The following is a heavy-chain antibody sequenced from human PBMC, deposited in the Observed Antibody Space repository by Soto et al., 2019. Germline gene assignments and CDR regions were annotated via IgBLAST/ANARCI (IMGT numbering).Heavy chain of an antibody. V-gene: IGHV4-4*02. CDR2: ADHSGRT. CDR1: GGSMSSSNW. Sequence: QVQLQESGPGLVKPSGTLSLTCTVSGGSMSSSNWWNWVRQSPGKGLEWIGEADHSGRTNDNPSLKRRVTISVDKSKNHFSLKLSSVTAADTAVYYCARSEATGLDYWGQGTLVTVSS. J-gene: IGHJ4*02. CDR3: ARSEATGLDY. D-gene: IGHD1-26*01.